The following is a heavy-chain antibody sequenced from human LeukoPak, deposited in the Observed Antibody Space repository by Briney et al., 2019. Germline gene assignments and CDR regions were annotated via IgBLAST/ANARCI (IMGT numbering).Heavy chain of an antibody. V-gene: IGHV4-31*03. D-gene: IGHD3-10*01. CDR1: GGSISSGNYY. CDR3: ATYGSGSYRFDP. J-gene: IGHJ5*02. Sequence: TLSLTCTVSGGSISSGNYYWSWIRQHPGKGLEWIGYIHHSGSTYYNPSLKSRVIISVDTSKNQFSLKLNSVTAADTAVYYCATYGSGSYRFDPWGQGTLVTVSS. CDR2: IHHSGST.